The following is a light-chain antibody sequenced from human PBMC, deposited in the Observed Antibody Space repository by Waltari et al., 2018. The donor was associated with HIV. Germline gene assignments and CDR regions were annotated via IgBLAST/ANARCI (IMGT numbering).Light chain of an antibody. CDR1: SSDVGGYNY. J-gene: IGLJ1*01. CDR3: SSYTSSSTQV. V-gene: IGLV2-14*01. CDR2: EVT. Sequence: QSALTQPASVSGSPGQSITISCTGISSDVGGYNYVFWYQQHPGKAPKLMIYEVTNRPSGVSNRFSGSKSGNTASLTISGLQAEDEADYYCSSYTSSSTQVFGTGTKVTVL.